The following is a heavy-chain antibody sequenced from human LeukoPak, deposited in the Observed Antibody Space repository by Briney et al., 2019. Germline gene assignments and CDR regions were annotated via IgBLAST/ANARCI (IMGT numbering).Heavy chain of an antibody. CDR1: GYTFTGYY. CDR3: ARGYCSGGSCGSAYNWFDP. J-gene: IGHJ5*02. D-gene: IGHD2-15*01. V-gene: IGHV1-2*02. CDR2: INPNSGGT. Sequence: ASVKVSCKASGYTFTGYYMHWVRQAPGQGLEWMGWINPNSGGTNHAQKFQGRVTMTRDTSISTAYMELSRLRSDDTAVYYCARGYCSGGSCGSAYNWFDPWGQGTLVAVSS.